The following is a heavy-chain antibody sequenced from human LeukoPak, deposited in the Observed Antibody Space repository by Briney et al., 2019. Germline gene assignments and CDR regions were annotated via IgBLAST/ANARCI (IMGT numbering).Heavy chain of an antibody. Sequence: ASVKVSCKAPGYTFRSYGISWVRQAPGQGLEWMGWVSVYNGNTNYAQKFRGRVTNTRDTSASTAYLELSSLRSEDMAVYYCARSDYDYVWGSYRVMYYFDYWGQGTLVTVSS. CDR3: ARSDYDYVWGSYRVMYYFDY. V-gene: IGHV1-18*03. D-gene: IGHD3-16*02. CDR2: VSVYNGNT. CDR1: GYTFRSYG. J-gene: IGHJ4*02.